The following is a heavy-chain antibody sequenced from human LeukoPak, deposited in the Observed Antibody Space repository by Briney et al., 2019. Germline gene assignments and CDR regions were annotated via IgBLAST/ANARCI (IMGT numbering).Heavy chain of an antibody. CDR3: ARSDFRAWNAFDI. CDR2: MKPNSGNT. V-gene: IGHV1-8*03. CDR1: GYTFTGYY. J-gene: IGHJ3*02. D-gene: IGHD3/OR15-3a*01. Sequence: GASVKVSCKASGYTFTGYYMHWVRQAPGQGLEWMGWMKPNSGNTGYAQKFQGRVTITTDTSINTAYMELSSLRSEDTAVYYCARSDFRAWNAFDIWGQGTMVTVSS.